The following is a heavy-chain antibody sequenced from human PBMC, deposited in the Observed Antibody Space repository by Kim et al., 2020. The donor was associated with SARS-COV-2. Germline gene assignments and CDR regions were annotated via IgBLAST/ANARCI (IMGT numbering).Heavy chain of an antibody. CDR2: IIPIFGTA. CDR1: GGTFSSYA. V-gene: IGHV1-69*13. CDR3: ARGICSSTSCSVYFDY. J-gene: IGHJ4*02. Sequence: SVKVSCKASGGTFSSYAISWVRQAPGQGLEWMGGIIPIFGTANYAQKFQGRVTITADESTSTAYMELSSLRSEDTAVYYCARGICSSTSCSVYFDYWGQGTLVTVSS. D-gene: IGHD2-2*01.